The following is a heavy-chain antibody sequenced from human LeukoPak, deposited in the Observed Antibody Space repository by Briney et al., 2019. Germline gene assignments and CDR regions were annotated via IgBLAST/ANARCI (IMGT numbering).Heavy chain of an antibody. J-gene: IGHJ4*02. CDR3: ARVHPYYDFWSGYSASFDY. CDR1: GGSISSYY. D-gene: IGHD3-3*01. CDR2: IYYSGST. V-gene: IGHV4-59*01. Sequence: PSETLSLTCTVSGGSISSYYWSWIRQPPGKGLEWIGYIYYSGSTNYNPSLRSRITISVDTSKNQFSLKLSSVTAADTAVYYCARVHPYYDFWSGYSASFDYWGQGTLVTVSS.